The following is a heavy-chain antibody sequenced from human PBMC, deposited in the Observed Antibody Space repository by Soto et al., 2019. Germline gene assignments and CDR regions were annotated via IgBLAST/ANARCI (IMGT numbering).Heavy chain of an antibody. D-gene: IGHD6-13*01. CDR2: MNPNSGNT. V-gene: IGHV1-8*01. Sequence: ASLKLCCKASGYTSTSYDINWLRTATRQGLEWMGWMNPNSGNTGYAQKVQGRVTMTRNASISTAYMDLSSLRSEDTAVYYCAIGLGVAAAGVSVCYYMDFRGKGTTVTVTS. CDR1: GYTSTSYD. CDR3: AIGLGVAAAGVSVCYYMDF. J-gene: IGHJ6*03.